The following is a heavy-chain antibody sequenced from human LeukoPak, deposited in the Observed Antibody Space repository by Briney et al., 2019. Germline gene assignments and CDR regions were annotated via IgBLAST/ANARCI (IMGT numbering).Heavy chain of an antibody. D-gene: IGHD6-13*01. Sequence: SETLSLTCTVSDGSISSSGYYWGWIRQPPGKGLEWIGSIYYSGSIDYNPSLKSRISISVDTSRNQFSLKMSSVTAADTAVYYCARGSEQQHDSWGPGTLVTVSS. CDR3: ARGSEQQHDS. CDR2: IYYSGSI. J-gene: IGHJ4*02. V-gene: IGHV4-39*07. CDR1: DGSISSSGYY.